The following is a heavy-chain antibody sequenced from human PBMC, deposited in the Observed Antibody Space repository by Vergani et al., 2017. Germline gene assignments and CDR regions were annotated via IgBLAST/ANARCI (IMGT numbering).Heavy chain of an antibody. CDR3: AXIRNYYDSSGYYFDAFDI. Sequence: QVTLRESGPALVKPTQTLTLTCTFSGFSLSTSGMCVSWIRQPPGKALEWLALIDWDDAKYYSTSLKTRLTISKDTSKNQVVLTMTNMDPVDTATYYCAXIRNYYDSSGYYFDAFDIWGQGTMVTVSS. V-gene: IGHV2-70*01. CDR1: GFSLSTSGMC. J-gene: IGHJ3*02. D-gene: IGHD3-22*01. CDR2: IDWDDAK.